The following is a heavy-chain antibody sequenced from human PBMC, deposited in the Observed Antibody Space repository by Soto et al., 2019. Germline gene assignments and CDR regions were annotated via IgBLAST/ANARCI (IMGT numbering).Heavy chain of an antibody. CDR2: IKQDGSEK. V-gene: IGHV3-7*03. CDR1: GFTFSSYW. Sequence: EVQLVESGGGLVQPGGSLRLSCAASGFTFSSYWMSWVRQAPGKGLEWVANIKQDGSEKYYVDSVKGRFTISRDNAKNSLYLQMKSLRAEDTAVYYCARGGGLEPFDYWGQGTLVTVSS. J-gene: IGHJ4*02. CDR3: ARGGGLEPFDY. D-gene: IGHD3-10*01.